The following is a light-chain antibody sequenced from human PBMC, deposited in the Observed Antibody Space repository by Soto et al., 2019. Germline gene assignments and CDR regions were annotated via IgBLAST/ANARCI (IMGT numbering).Light chain of an antibody. CDR2: LCS. J-gene: IGKJ2*01. Sequence: DIVMTQSPLSLPVTPGEPASISCRSSQSLLRSNGYNYLDWYLQKPGQSPQLLIFLCSNRASGVPDSFSGSGSGKDFTLRIRRVETEVDGVYYCMKAIQSPRTFGQGTKLEIK. CDR1: QSLLRSNGYNY. V-gene: IGKV2-28*01. CDR3: MKAIQSPRT.